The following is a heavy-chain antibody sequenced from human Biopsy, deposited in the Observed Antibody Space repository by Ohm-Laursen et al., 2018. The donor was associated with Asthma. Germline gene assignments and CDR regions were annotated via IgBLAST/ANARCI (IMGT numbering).Heavy chain of an antibody. D-gene: IGHD6-6*01. CDR2: IFFDGSNK. CDR1: GFTFSSYG. Sequence: SSLRLSCAASGFTFSSYGMHWVRQAPGKGLEWVAGIFFDGSNKYYADSVKGRFTISRDNSKDTLYLQVNSLRGDDTAVYYCARGKTWGRSYYFDYWGQGTLVTVSS. J-gene: IGHJ4*02. V-gene: IGHV3-30*19. CDR3: ARGKTWGRSYYFDY.